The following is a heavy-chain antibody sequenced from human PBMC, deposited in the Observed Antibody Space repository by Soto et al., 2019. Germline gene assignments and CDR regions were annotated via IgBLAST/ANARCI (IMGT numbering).Heavy chain of an antibody. CDR1: GFTFSSYS. V-gene: IGHV3-21*01. D-gene: IGHD6-13*01. Sequence: GSLRLSCAASGFTFSSYSMNWVRQAPGKGLEWVSSISSSSSYIYYADSVKGRFTISRDNAKNSLYLQMNSLRAEDTAVYYCASLGSSSWYATYGMDVWGQGTTVTVSS. J-gene: IGHJ6*02. CDR2: ISSSSSYI. CDR3: ASLGSSSWYATYGMDV.